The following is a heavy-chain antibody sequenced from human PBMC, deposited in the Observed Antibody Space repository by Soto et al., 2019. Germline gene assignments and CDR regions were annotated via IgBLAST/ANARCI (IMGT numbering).Heavy chain of an antibody. J-gene: IGHJ6*03. CDR2: IYYSGST. V-gene: IGHV4-39*01. Sequence: SETLSVTCTVSGGSISRSRYYWGWIRQPPGKGLEWIGSIYYSGSTYYNPSLKSRVTISVDTSKNQFSLKLSSVTAADTAVYYCARTSVDGDYYYYMDVWGQGTTVTVS. CDR3: ARTSVDGDYYYYMDV. CDR1: GGSISRSRYY. D-gene: IGHD2-15*01.